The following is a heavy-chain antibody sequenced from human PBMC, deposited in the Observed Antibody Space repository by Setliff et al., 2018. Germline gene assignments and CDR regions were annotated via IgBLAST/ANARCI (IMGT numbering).Heavy chain of an antibody. CDR3: AREVIDPVSSDAFDI. CDR2: ISAYTGRA. V-gene: IGHV4-30-4*01. CDR1: GGSIRSGNDL. D-gene: IGHD4-4*01. J-gene: IGHJ3*02. Sequence: LSLTCTVSGGSIRSGNDLWSWLRQSPGKGLEWIAYISAYTGRAYYNPSLQSRAALSADTSKSQFFLRLTSVTAADTAVYYCAREVIDPVSSDAFDIWGQGRMVTVSS.